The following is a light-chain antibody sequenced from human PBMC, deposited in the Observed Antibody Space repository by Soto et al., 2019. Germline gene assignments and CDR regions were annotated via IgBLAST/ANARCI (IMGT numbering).Light chain of an antibody. V-gene: IGKV1-27*01. Sequence: DVQMTQSPSSLSAFVGDRVTITCRASQGISNYLAWYQQKPGKVPKLLIYGASTLQSGVPSRYSGSGSGTDFTLTISSRQPEDVATYYCQYYNSVSQFTFGPGTQVDIK. CDR1: QGISNY. CDR2: GAS. CDR3: QYYNSVSQFT. J-gene: IGKJ3*01.